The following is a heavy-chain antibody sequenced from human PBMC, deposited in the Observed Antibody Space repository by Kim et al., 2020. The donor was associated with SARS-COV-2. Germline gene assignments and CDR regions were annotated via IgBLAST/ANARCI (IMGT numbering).Heavy chain of an antibody. Sequence: GGSLRLSCAASGFTFSSYGMHWVRQAPGKGLEWVAVIWYDGSNKYYADSVKGRFTISRDNSKNTLYLQMNSLRAEDTAVYYCAKDQGYYYDSSGYYYGYFQHWGQGTLVTVSS. V-gene: IGHV3-33*06. CDR2: IWYDGSNK. D-gene: IGHD3-22*01. CDR1: GFTFSSYG. J-gene: IGHJ1*01. CDR3: AKDQGYYYDSSGYYYGYFQH.